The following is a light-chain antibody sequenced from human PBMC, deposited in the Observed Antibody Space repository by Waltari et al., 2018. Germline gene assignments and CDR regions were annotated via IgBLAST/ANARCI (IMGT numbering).Light chain of an antibody. CDR1: SSDDGAYYY. Sequence: QSALTQPASVSGSPGQSITISCTGTSSDDGAYYYFSWYQQHPGKAPKLIIFDVSNRPSGVSNRFSGSKSGNTASLTISGLQAEDEADYYCSSYISSSTLELFGGGTSLTVL. V-gene: IGLV2-14*03. CDR3: SSYISSSTLEL. J-gene: IGLJ2*01. CDR2: DVS.